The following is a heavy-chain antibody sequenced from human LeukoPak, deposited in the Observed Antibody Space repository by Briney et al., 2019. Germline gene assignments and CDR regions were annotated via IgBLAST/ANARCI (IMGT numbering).Heavy chain of an antibody. J-gene: IGHJ4*02. V-gene: IGHV4-39*01. Sequence: SETLSLTCTVSGGSISSSSYYWGWIRQPPGKGLEWIGSVYYSGSTYYNPSLKSRVTISVDTSKNQFSLKLSSVTAADTAVYYCARHFLLPVDWGQGTLVTVSS. CDR2: VYYSGST. CDR1: GGSISSSSYY. CDR3: ARHFLLPVD.